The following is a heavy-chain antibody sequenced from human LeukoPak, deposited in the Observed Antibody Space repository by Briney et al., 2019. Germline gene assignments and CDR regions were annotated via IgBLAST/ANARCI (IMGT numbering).Heavy chain of an antibody. D-gene: IGHD3-22*01. J-gene: IGHJ4*02. V-gene: IGHV1-46*01. CDR2: INPSGGST. CDR1: GYTFTSYY. CDR3: ARDLNYYDSSGSLRY. Sequence: ASVKVSCKASGYTFTSYYMHWVRQAPGQGLEWMGIINPSGGSTAYAQKFQGRVTMTRDTSTSTVYMELSSLRSEDTALYYCARDLNYYDSSGSLRYWGQGTLVTVS.